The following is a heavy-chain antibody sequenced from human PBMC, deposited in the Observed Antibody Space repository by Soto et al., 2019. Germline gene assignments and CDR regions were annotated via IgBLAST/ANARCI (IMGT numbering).Heavy chain of an antibody. D-gene: IGHD3-22*01. Sequence: PSETLSLTCTVSGGSISSGGYYLSWIRQHPGKGLEWIGYIYYSGSTYYNPSLKSRVTISVDTSKNQFSLKLSSVTAADTAVYYCARAAEGTSYYYDSSGYCLEVWGKGTKVTVSS. V-gene: IGHV4-31*03. J-gene: IGHJ6*04. CDR3: ARAAEGTSYYYDSSGYCLEV. CDR2: IYYSGST. CDR1: GGSISSGGYY.